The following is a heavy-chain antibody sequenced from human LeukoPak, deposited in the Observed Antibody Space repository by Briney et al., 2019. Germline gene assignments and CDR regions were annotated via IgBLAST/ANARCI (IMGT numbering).Heavy chain of an antibody. Sequence: APETLSLTCTVSGGSISSSSYYWGWIRQPPGKGLEWIGSIYYSGSTYYNPSLKSRVTISVDTSKNQFSLKLSSVTAADTAVYYCARHDHYHDSSGYYPRFDPWGQGTLVTVSS. CDR2: IYYSGST. D-gene: IGHD3-22*01. CDR3: ARHDHYHDSSGYYPRFDP. J-gene: IGHJ5*02. CDR1: GGSISSSSYY. V-gene: IGHV4-39*01.